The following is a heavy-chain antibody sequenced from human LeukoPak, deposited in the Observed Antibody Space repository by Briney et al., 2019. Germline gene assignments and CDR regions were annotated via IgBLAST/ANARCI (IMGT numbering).Heavy chain of an antibody. J-gene: IGHJ3*02. D-gene: IGHD5-24*01. CDR1: GYHFM. Sequence: EASVKVSCKASGYHFMAPGQGLEWMGWINRNSGGTNFGQKFQGRVTMTRDTSITTTYMDLSRLRSDDTAVYYCAREWLHPRGSDAFDIWGRGTMVTASS. CDR2: INRNSGGT. CDR3: AREWLHPRGSDAFDI. V-gene: IGHV1-2*02.